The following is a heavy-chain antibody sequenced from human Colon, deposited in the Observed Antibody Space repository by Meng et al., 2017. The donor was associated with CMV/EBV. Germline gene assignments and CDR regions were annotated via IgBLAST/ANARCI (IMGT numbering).Heavy chain of an antibody. CDR1: GGSITTSSYY. CDR2: IYYSGSP. D-gene: IGHD5-12*01. Sequence: GSLRLSCSVSGGSITTSSYYWDWIRQPPGKGLEWIGRIYYSGSPHYNSSLKSRVTISRDTSKNQFSLRLKSLTPADTAFYYCMNRAYSQGQDFWGQGMLVTVSS. CDR3: MNRAYSQGQDF. V-gene: IGHV4-39*07. J-gene: IGHJ4*02.